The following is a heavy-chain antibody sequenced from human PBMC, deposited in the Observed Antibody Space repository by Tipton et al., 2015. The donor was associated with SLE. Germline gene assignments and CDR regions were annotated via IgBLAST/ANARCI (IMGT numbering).Heavy chain of an antibody. CDR2: IYHIGRT. D-gene: IGHD2-15*01. CDR1: GDSISRRNFY. CDR3: VAGWSAIDY. Sequence: TLSLTCTVSGDSISRRNFYWGWTRQPPGKGLEWVGSIYHIGRTTYNPSLKSRVTLSRDSSKNQFSLKLTSVTAADTAVYYCVAGWSAIDYWGQGMLVTASS. V-gene: IGHV4-39*07. J-gene: IGHJ4*02.